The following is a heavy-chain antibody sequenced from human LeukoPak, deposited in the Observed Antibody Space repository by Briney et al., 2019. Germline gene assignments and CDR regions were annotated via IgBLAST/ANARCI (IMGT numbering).Heavy chain of an antibody. J-gene: IGHJ6*02. Sequence: GGSLRLSCTASGFTFDSYAMSWVRQAPGKGLEWVSSISGGSEDTYYADSVKGRFAISRDNSKSTLYLRMNSLRAEDTAVYYCARTIAQYSNSWLYFYYGLDVWGQGTTVTVSS. CDR1: GFTFDSYA. CDR3: ARTIAQYSNSWLYFYYGLDV. V-gene: IGHV3-23*01. CDR2: ISGGSEDT. D-gene: IGHD6-13*01.